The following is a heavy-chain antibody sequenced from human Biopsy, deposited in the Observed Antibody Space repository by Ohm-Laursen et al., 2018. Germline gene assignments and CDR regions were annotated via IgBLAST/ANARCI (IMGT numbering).Heavy chain of an antibody. J-gene: IGHJ5*02. CDR2: IYNTETT. CDR3: ARHPTGFWFDP. V-gene: IGHV4-39*01. Sequence: GTLSLTWAVSGGSISSSTTYYWAWLRQPPGKGLEWIGSIYNTETTFYNPSLKSRVTISVDTSTNQFSLKVSSVTAADTALYFCARHPTGFWFDPWGHGTLVTVSS. CDR1: GGSISSSTTYY.